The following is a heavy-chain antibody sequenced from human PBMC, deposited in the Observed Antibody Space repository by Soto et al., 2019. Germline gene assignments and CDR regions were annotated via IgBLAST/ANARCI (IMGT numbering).Heavy chain of an antibody. D-gene: IGHD3-9*01. CDR3: ARDWLRYFDWAYYYYGMDV. J-gene: IGHJ6*02. CDR1: GFTFSSYG. V-gene: IGHV3-33*01. Sequence: GGSLRLSCAASGFTFSSYGMHWVRQAPGKGLEWVAVIWYDGSNKYYADSVKGRFTISRDNSKNTLYLQMSSLRAEDTAVYYCARDWLRYFDWAYYYYGMDVWGQGTTVTVSS. CDR2: IWYDGSNK.